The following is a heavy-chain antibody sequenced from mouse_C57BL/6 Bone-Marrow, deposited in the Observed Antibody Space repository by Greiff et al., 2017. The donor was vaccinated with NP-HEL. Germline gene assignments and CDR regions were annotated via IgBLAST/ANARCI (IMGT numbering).Heavy chain of an antibody. V-gene: IGHV1-75*01. D-gene: IGHD1-1*01. CDR1: GYTFTDYY. Sequence: QVQLKESGPELVKPGASVKISCKASGYTFTDYYINWVKQRPGQGLEWIGWIFPGSGSTYYNEKFKGKATLTVDKSSSTAYMLLSSLTSEDSAVYFCAREDHYGRRGFWFAYWGQGTLVTVSA. J-gene: IGHJ3*01. CDR2: IFPGSGST. CDR3: AREDHYGRRGFWFAY.